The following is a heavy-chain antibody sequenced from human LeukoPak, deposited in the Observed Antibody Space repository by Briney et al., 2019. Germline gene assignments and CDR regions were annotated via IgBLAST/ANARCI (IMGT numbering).Heavy chain of an antibody. V-gene: IGHV3-9*01. Sequence: GGSLRLSCAASGFTFDDYAMHWVRQAPGKGLEWVSGISWNSGSIGYADSVKGRFTISRDNAKNSLYLQMNSLRAEDTALYYCAKAYGSGSYYKSPIGDYWGQGTLVTVSS. CDR2: ISWNSGSI. J-gene: IGHJ4*02. CDR3: AKAYGSGSYYKSPIGDY. CDR1: GFTFDDYA. D-gene: IGHD3-10*01.